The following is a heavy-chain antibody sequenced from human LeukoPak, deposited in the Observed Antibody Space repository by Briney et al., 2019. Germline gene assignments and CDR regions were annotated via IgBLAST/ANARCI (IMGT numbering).Heavy chain of an antibody. CDR2: INHSGST. J-gene: IGHJ5*02. CDR3: ARGMRRSCYFPPGANGFDP. V-gene: IGHV4-34*01. CDR1: GGSFSGYY. D-gene: IGHD3-3*01. Sequence: SETLSLTCAVYGGSFSGYYWSWIRDPRGRGLEGVGEINHSGSTNYNPYLKGRVTISVDTSNNEFSLKMSSVTAADTAVCYCARGMRRSCYFPPGANGFDPWGQGTLVTVSS.